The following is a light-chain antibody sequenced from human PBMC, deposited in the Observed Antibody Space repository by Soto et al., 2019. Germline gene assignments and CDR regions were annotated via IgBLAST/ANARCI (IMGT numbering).Light chain of an antibody. V-gene: IGKV3-15*01. CDR2: GAS. Sequence: EIVMTQSPVTLSVSPGERATITCRASQSVTNSYLAWYQQKPGQAPRLLIFGASTRAAGIPARFSGSGAGTEFTLTISSLQSEDFAVYYCQQYRNWPLTFGGGTKVDI. CDR1: QSVTNSY. J-gene: IGKJ4*01. CDR3: QQYRNWPLT.